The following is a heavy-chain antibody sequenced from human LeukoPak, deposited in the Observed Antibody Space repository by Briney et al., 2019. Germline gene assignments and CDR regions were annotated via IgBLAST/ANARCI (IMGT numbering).Heavy chain of an antibody. Sequence: SETLSLTCAVYGGSFSGYYWGWIRQPPGKGLEWIGSIYYSGSTYYNPSLKSRVTISVDTSKNQFSLKLSSVTAADTAVYYCASGIVVVPAALRGHHHAFDIWGQGTMVTVSS. D-gene: IGHD2-2*01. J-gene: IGHJ3*02. CDR3: ASGIVVVPAALRGHHHAFDI. V-gene: IGHV4-34*01. CDR2: IYYSGST. CDR1: GGSFSGYY.